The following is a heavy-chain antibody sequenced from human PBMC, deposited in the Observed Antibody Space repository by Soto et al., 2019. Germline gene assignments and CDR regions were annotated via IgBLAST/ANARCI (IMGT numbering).Heavy chain of an antibody. CDR1: GYTFTSYG. CDR3: ARDQWYYDSSGYYGAFDI. D-gene: IGHD3-22*01. J-gene: IGHJ3*02. V-gene: IGHV1-18*04. Sequence: ASVKVSCKASGYTFTSYGISWVRQAPGQGLEWMGWISAYNGNTNYAQKLQGRVIMTTDTSTSTAYMELRSLRSDDTAVYYCARDQWYYDSSGYYGAFDIWGQGTMVTVSS. CDR2: ISAYNGNT.